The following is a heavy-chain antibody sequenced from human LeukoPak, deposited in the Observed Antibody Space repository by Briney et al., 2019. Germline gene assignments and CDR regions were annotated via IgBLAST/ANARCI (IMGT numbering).Heavy chain of an antibody. CDR3: AGSLTHGFDI. CDR1: GFTFSSYS. Sequence: PGGSLRLSCAASGFTFSSYSMNWVRQAPGKGLEWVSSISSSSGYIYYADSVKGRFTIPRDNAKNSLYLQMNSLRAEDTAVYYCAGSLTHGFDIWGQGTMVTVSS. CDR2: ISSSSGYI. J-gene: IGHJ3*02. V-gene: IGHV3-21*01.